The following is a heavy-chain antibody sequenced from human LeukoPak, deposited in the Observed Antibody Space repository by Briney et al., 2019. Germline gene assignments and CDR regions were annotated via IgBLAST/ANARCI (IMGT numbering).Heavy chain of an antibody. CDR2: ITGDCKYI. CDR3: AREGKDYYYDQ. Sequence: GGSLRLSCTASGFIFKTYTMTWVRQAPGKGLEWVSSITGDCKYITYADSVKGRFTISRDNAKNSLYLQVASLRGDDTATYYCAREGKDYYYDQWGQGTLVTVSS. CDR1: GFIFKTYT. V-gene: IGHV3-21*01. J-gene: IGHJ4*02.